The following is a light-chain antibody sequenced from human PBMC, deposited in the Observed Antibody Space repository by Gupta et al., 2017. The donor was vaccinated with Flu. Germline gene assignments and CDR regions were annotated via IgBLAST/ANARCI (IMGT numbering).Light chain of an antibody. CDR1: SGYSGYD. CDR3: QTWGTGIRV. Sequence: VNITCTWSSGYSGYDIAWQQQQSQKGPRHSMKVHSEGSQLKGDGIPDRFSGYSSGAERYLTFASLQVEVEADYYCQTWGTGIRVFGTGTKVTVL. CDR2: VHSEGSQ. J-gene: IGLJ1*01. V-gene: IGLV4-69*01.